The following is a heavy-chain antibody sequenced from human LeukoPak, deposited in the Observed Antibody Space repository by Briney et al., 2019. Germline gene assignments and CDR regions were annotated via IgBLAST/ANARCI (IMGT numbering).Heavy chain of an antibody. J-gene: IGHJ4*02. D-gene: IGHD2-2*01. V-gene: IGHV4-30-4*01. CDR3: ARDVRRRGASNYFDC. Sequence: SQTLSLTCTVSGGSISSGDYYWSWIRQPPGKGLEWIGYIYYSGRTYYNPSLKSRLVISLDTSKNQFSLNLTSVTAADTAVYYCARDVRRRGASNYFDCWGQGTLVTVSS. CDR1: GGSISSGDYY. CDR2: IYYSGRT.